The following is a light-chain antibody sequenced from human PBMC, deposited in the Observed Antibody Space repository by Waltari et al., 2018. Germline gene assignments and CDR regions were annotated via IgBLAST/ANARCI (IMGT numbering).Light chain of an antibody. Sequence: DIGMTQSPDSLAVSLGEWPTINCNSSQSVFFSANNENYLAWYQQKPGQPPKLLIYWASTRESGVPDRFSGSGSGTDFTLTISSLQAEDVAVYYCQQYYSIPRSFGQGTKLEIK. V-gene: IGKV4-1*01. CDR1: QSVFFSANNENY. CDR3: QQYYSIPRS. J-gene: IGKJ2*03. CDR2: WAS.